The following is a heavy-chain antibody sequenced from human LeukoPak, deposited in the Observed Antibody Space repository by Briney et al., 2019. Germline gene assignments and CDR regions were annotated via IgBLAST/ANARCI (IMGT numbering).Heavy chain of an antibody. CDR1: GGSISSSSFY. V-gene: IGHV4-39*01. D-gene: IGHD6-13*01. CDR2: IYYSGST. J-gene: IGHJ4*02. CDR3: ARHGGSSGWYHFDY. Sequence: SETLSLTCTVSGGSISSSSFYWGWIRQPPGKGLEWIGSIYYSGSTYYNPSLKSRVTISVDTSKNQFSLNLNSVTAADTALYYCARHGGSSGWYHFDYWGQGTLVTVSS.